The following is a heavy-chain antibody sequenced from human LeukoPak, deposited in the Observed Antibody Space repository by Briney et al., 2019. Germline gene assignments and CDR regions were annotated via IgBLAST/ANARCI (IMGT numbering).Heavy chain of an antibody. CDR2: INPYSGGT. CDR3: ATARDVLTTISVGGFDY. V-gene: IGHV1-2*02. D-gene: IGHD3-3*01. J-gene: IGHJ4*02. CDR1: GYTFTGFY. Sequence: ASLKVSCKTSGYTFTGFYMHWVRQAPGQGLEWMGWINPYSGGTNYAQNFKGRVTMTRDTSITTAYMELSRLRSDDTAVYYCATARDVLTTISVGGFDYWGQGTLVTVSS.